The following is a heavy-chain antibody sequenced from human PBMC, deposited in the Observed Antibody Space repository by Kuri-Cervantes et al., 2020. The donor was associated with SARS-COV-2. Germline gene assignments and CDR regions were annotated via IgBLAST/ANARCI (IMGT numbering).Heavy chain of an antibody. CDR3: AKIDGFGITGTIGG. J-gene: IGHJ4*02. D-gene: IGHD1-7*01. V-gene: IGHV3-30-3*02. CDR1: GFTFSSYA. Sequence: GGSLRLSCAASGFTFSSYAMHWVRQAPGKGLEWVAVISYDGSNKYYADSVKGRFTISRDNSKNTLYLQMNSLRAEDTAVYYCAKIDGFGITGTIGGWGQGTLVTVSS. CDR2: ISYDGSNK.